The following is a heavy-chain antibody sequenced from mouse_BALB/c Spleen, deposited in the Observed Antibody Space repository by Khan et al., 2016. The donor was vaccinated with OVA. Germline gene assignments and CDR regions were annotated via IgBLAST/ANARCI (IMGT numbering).Heavy chain of an antibody. J-gene: IGHJ2*01. CDR2: ISYSGGT. CDR1: GYSITSGYA. D-gene: IGHD1-1*01. V-gene: IGHV3-2*02. Sequence: VQLQQSGPGLVKPSQSLSLTCTVTGYSITSGYAWNWIRQFPGNKLEWMGYISYSGGTSYNPSLKSRISITRDTSKNQFFLQLNSVTTEDTATYYCAIGNYYGYYFDYWGQGTTLTVAS. CDR3: AIGNYYGYYFDY.